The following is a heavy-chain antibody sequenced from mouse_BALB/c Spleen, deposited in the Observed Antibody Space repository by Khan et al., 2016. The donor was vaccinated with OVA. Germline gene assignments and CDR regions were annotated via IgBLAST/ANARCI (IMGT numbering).Heavy chain of an antibody. CDR2: ISSSGRT. CDR3: TRTARIKY. CDR1: GYSITRGYA. Sequence: VQLKQSGPGLVKPSQSLSLTCTVTGYSITRGYAWNWIRQFPGNKLEWMGYISSSGRTNYNPSLKSRISITRDTSKNQFFLQLDTVTTEDTTTHYCTRTARIKYWGQGTTLTVSS. V-gene: IGHV3-2*02. J-gene: IGHJ2*01. D-gene: IGHD1-2*01.